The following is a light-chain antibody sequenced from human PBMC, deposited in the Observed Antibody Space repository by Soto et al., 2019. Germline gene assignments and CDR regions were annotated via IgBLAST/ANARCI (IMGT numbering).Light chain of an antibody. J-gene: IGKJ1*01. Sequence: EIVMTQSPATLSVSPGERATLSCRASQSVSTTLAWYQQKPGQAPRLLIYGASTRASGIPARFSGSGSGTEFTLTISILQSEEFAIYHCQQYNDWPRTFGQGTKVEVK. CDR2: GAS. V-gene: IGKV3-15*01. CDR3: QQYNDWPRT. CDR1: QSVSTT.